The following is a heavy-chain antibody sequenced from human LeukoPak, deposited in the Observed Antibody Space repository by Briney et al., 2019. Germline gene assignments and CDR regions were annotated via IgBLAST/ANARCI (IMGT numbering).Heavy chain of an antibody. CDR2: IYYSGST. J-gene: IGHJ3*02. D-gene: IGHD1-26*01. CDR3: ARTHNSGNWGGAFDI. CDR1: GGSISSYY. V-gene: IGHV4-59*01. Sequence: SETLSLTCTVSGGSISSYYWSWIRQPPGKGLEWIGYIYYSGSTNYNPSLKSRVTISVDTSKNQFSLKLSSVTAADTAVYYCARTHNSGNWGGAFDIWGQGTMVTVSS.